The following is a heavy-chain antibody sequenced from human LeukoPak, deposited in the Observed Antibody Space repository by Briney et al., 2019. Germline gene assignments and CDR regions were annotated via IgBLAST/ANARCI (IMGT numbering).Heavy chain of an antibody. CDR2: MYYSGST. Sequence: SETLSLTCTVSGGSISSGDYYWSWIRQPPGKGLEWIAYMYYSGSTYYNPSLKSRVTISADTSKNQLSLKLSSVTAADTAVYYCARPYYYDSRIDPWGQGILVTVSS. J-gene: IGHJ5*02. D-gene: IGHD3-22*01. CDR3: ARPYYYDSRIDP. CDR1: GGSISSGDYY. V-gene: IGHV4-30-4*01.